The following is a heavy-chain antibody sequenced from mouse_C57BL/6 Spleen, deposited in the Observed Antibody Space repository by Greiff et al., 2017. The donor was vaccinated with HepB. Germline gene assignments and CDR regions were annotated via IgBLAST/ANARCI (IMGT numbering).Heavy chain of an antibody. Sequence: QVQLEQSGAELVKPGASVKLSCKASGYTFTNYTMHWVHQRPGKGLEWIGYINPSSGSTNYNQKFKDKATLTVDKSSSTAYMQLSSLTSEDSAVYYCERYGEDYNCYAIDYWGQGTSVTVSA. CDR1: GYTFTNYT. CDR2: INPSSGST. D-gene: IGHD2-12*01. V-gene: IGHV1S26*01. CDR3: ERYGEDYNCYAIDY. J-gene: IGHJ4*01.